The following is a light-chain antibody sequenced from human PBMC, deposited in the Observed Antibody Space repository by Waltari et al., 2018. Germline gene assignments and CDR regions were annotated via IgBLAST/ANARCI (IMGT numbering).Light chain of an antibody. J-gene: IGKJ4*01. V-gene: IGKV1-12*01. CDR3: QQASSFPLT. CDR2: SAS. Sequence: DLQMTQSPSSVSASVGDSVTITCRASQGISRWLAWYQQKPGKGPKLLIYSASTLQSGVPSRFSGSGSGTDFTLTINTLQPEDFAIYYCQQASSFPLTFGGGTKVEIK. CDR1: QGISRW.